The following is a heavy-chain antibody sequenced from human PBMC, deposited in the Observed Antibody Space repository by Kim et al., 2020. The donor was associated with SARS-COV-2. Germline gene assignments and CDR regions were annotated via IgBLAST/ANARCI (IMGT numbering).Heavy chain of an antibody. D-gene: IGHD2-8*02. CDR1: GFTFSSYW. CDR2: IKQDGREK. J-gene: IGHJ4*01. Sequence: GGSLRLSCAAPGFTFSSYWMSWVRKAQGKGLEWVANIKQDGREKYYVDYVKGRFTTSRDNAKTSLYLQRNSLRAEDTAVYYCARGRDCTGGVCYVSYFD. CDR3: ARGRDCTGGVCYVSYFD. V-gene: IGHV3-7*01.